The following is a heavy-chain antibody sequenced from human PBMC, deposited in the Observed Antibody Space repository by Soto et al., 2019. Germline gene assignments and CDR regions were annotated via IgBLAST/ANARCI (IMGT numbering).Heavy chain of an antibody. CDR2: IYNSGS. CDR3: AINADV. V-gene: IGHV4-59*08. CDR1: GASISGHF. J-gene: IGHJ6*02. Sequence: QVQLQESGPGLVKPSETLSLTCTVSGASISGHFWSWIRQPPGKGLEWIAYIYNSGSSYNPSLKSRGTISVDRSKNQLSLKLSSVIAADSAVYYCAINADVWGQGTTVTVSS.